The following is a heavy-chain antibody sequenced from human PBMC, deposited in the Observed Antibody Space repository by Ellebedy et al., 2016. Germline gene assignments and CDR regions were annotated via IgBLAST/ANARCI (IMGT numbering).Heavy chain of an antibody. J-gene: IGHJ5*02. CDR3: ARESPWFGELFWFDP. V-gene: IGHV4-4*07. Sequence: SETLSLXCTVSGGSISSYYWSWIRQPAGKGLEWIGRIYTSGSTNYNPSLKSRVTMSVDTSKNQFSLKLSSVTAADTAVYYCARESPWFGELFWFDPWGQGTLVTVSS. D-gene: IGHD3-10*01. CDR1: GGSISSYY. CDR2: IYTSGST.